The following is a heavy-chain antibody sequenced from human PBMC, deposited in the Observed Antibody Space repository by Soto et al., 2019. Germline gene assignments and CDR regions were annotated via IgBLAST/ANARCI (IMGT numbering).Heavy chain of an antibody. V-gene: IGHV4-59*01. CDR1: GGSISSYY. CDR2: IYYSGST. Sequence: SETLSLTCTVSGGSISSYYWSWIRQPPGKGLEWIGYIYYSGSTNYNPSLKSRVTISVDTSKNQFSLKLSSVTAADTAVYYCARDASRETTYPYYYYGMDVWGQGTTVTVSS. J-gene: IGHJ6*02. D-gene: IGHD1-26*01. CDR3: ARDASRETTYPYYYYGMDV.